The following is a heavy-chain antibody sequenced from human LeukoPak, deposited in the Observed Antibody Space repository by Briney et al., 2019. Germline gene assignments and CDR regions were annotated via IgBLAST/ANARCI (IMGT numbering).Heavy chain of an antibody. J-gene: IGHJ4*02. D-gene: IGHD3-22*01. Sequence: ASVKVSCKASGYTFTGYYMHWVRQAPGQGLEWMGRINPNSGGTNYAQKFQGRVTMTRDTSISTAYIELSRLRSDDTAVYYCARGGTYYYDSSGYPSGFDYWGQGTLVTVSS. CDR1: GYTFTGYY. CDR2: INPNSGGT. CDR3: ARGGTYYYDSSGYPSGFDY. V-gene: IGHV1-2*06.